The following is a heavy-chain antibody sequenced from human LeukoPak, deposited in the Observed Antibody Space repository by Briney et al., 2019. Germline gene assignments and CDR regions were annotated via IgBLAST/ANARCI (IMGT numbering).Heavy chain of an antibody. D-gene: IGHD5-18*01. J-gene: IGHJ4*02. CDR3: ARSGGSSYGYTFIDY. CDR1: GYTFDTYW. CDR2: IYPGDSDT. V-gene: IGHV5-51*01. Sequence: GESLKISCKGSGYTFDTYWIGWVRQMPGKGLEWMGIIYPGDSDTRYSPSFQGQVTISADKSITTAYLQWSSLKASDTAIYYCARSGGSSYGYTFIDYWGQGTLVTVSS.